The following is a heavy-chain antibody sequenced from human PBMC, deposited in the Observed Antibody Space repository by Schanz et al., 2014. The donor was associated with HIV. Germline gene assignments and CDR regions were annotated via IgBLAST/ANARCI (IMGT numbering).Heavy chain of an antibody. CDR2: TWYDGSNK. J-gene: IGHJ3*02. V-gene: IGHV3-33*08. CDR3: ARDVAGCSGTSCYSDAFDI. CDR1: RFSFRGYG. D-gene: IGHD2-2*01. Sequence: QVQLVESGGGVVQPGRSLILSCAASRFSFRGYGMHWVRQTPGKGLEWVAVTWYDGSNKYYADSVKGRFTISRDNSKNTLFLQMNSLRAEDTAVYFCARDVAGCSGTSCYSDAFDIWGQGTMVTVSS.